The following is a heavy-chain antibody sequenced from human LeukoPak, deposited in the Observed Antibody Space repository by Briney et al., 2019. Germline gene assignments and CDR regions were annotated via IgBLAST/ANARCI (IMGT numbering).Heavy chain of an antibody. V-gene: IGHV3-48*04. Sequence: GGSLRLSCAASGFTFSAYGMNWVRQAPGKGLEWVSYISSSGSTIYYADSVKGRFTISRDNAKNSLYLQMNSLRAEDTAVYYCAELGITMIGGVWGKGTTVTISS. D-gene: IGHD3-10*02. CDR2: ISSSGSTI. CDR1: GFTFSAYG. CDR3: AELGITMIGGV. J-gene: IGHJ6*04.